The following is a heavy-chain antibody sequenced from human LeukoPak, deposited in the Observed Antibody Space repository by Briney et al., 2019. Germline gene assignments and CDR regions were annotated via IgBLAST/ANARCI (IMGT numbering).Heavy chain of an antibody. D-gene: IGHD2-15*01. CDR1: GGSISSSNW. J-gene: IGHJ5*02. V-gene: IGHV4-4*02. Sequence: SETLSLTCAVSGGSISSSNWWSWVRQPPGKGLEWIGEIYHSGSTNYNPSLKSRVTISVDKSKNQFSLKLSSVTAADTAVYYCARAVCSGGSCYDWFDPWGQGTLVTAAS. CDR3: ARAVCSGGSCYDWFDP. CDR2: IYHSGST.